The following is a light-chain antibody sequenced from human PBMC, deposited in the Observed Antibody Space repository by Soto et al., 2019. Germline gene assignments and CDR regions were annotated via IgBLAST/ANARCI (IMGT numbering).Light chain of an antibody. CDR2: DAS. CDR3: QHYNSYWT. J-gene: IGKJ1*01. V-gene: IGKV1-5*01. CDR1: QTVERW. Sequence: DIQMTQSPSTLSASVGERVIITCRASQTVERWIAFYQQKQGKAPKLLISDASTLERGVPSRFSGSGSATEFTLTISSVQPDDFATYYRQHYNSYWTFGQGTKVDIK.